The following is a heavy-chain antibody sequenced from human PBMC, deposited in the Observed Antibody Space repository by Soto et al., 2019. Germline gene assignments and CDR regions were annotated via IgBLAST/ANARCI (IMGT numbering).Heavy chain of an antibody. CDR3: SRDSYYYFDY. D-gene: IGHD3-10*01. CDR2: INHSGST. V-gene: IGHV4-34*01. J-gene: IGHJ4*02. CDR1: GGSFSGYY. Sequence: PSETLSLTCAVYGGSFSGYYWSWIRQPPGKGLEWIGEINHSGSTNYNPSLKSRVTISVDTSKNQFSLKLSSVTAADTAVYYCSRDSYYYFDYWGQGTLVTVSS.